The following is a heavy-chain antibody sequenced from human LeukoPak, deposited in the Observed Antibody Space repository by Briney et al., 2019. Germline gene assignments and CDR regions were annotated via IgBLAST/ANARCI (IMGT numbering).Heavy chain of an antibody. CDR2: IYYSGST. V-gene: IGHV4-59*01. J-gene: IGHJ4*02. CDR3: ARADIAVAGKGIDY. D-gene: IGHD6-19*01. Sequence: PSETLSLTCTVSGGSIRSYYWSWIRQPPGKGLEWIGYIYYSGSTNYNPSLKSRVTISVDTSKNHFSLKLSSGTAADTAVYYCARADIAVAGKGIDYWGQGTLVTVSS. CDR1: GGSIRSYY.